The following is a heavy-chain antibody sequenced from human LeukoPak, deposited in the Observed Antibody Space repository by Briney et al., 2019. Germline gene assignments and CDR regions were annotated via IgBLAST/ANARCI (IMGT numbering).Heavy chain of an antibody. J-gene: IGHJ3*02. CDR1: GVAFSHAW. Sequence: GGSLRLSCAASGVAFSHAWMSWVRQAPGKGLEWVDQIKTTSDGGPTDYAAPVKGRFTISRDDSENMLYLQMNSLKTEDTAVYYCTTNDAFDIWGQGTMVIVSS. CDR2: IKTTSDGGPT. CDR3: TTNDAFDI. V-gene: IGHV3-15*01.